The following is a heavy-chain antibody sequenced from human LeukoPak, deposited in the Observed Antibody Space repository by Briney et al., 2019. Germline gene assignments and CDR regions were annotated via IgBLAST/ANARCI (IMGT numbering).Heavy chain of an antibody. Sequence: GGSLRLSCAASGFTFRLYAMNWVRQSPGKGLEWVSSINGSPGSTFYADSVKGRFTISRDNSKSTLYLQMNSLRAEDTAVYYCAKLGGERQIDPWGQGTLVTVSS. CDR1: GFTFRLYA. D-gene: IGHD1-1*01. CDR2: INGSPGST. V-gene: IGHV3-23*01. CDR3: AKLGGERQIDP. J-gene: IGHJ5*02.